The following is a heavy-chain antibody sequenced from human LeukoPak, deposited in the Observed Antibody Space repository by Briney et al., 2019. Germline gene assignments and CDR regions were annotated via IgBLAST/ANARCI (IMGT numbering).Heavy chain of an antibody. J-gene: IGHJ3*02. CDR1: ELTFDKYA. Sequence: RGSLRLSCAASELTFDKYAMNWVRQAPGKGLEWVSYISGGGAKRHYSDSVKGRFTISRDNPKNTLYLQINNLRAEDTAMYYCAKCSAGYYNDAFDIWGRGTMVTVSS. CDR2: ISGGGAKR. V-gene: IGHV3-23*01. CDR3: AKCSAGYYNDAFDI. D-gene: IGHD3-10*02.